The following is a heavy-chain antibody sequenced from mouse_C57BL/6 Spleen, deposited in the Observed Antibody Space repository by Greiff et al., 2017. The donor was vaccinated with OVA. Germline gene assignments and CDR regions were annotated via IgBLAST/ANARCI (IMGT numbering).Heavy chain of an antibody. CDR2: IYPGSGST. CDR1: GYTFTSYW. D-gene: IGHD1-1*01. V-gene: IGHV1-55*01. J-gene: IGHJ4*01. Sequence: QVQLQQPGAELVKPGASVKMSCKASGYTFTSYWITWVKQRPGQGLEWIGEIYPGSGSTNYIEKFKSKATLTVDTSSSTAYMQLSSLTSEDSAVYYCAITTVGDYAMDYWGQGTSVTVSS. CDR3: AITTVGDYAMDY.